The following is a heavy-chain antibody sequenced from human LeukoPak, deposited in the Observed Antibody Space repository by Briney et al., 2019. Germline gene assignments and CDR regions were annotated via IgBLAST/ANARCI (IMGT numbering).Heavy chain of an antibody. V-gene: IGHV3-9*01. CDR2: ISWNSGSI. CDR1: GFTFDDYA. CDR3: AKEYCSSTSCYTGWFDP. D-gene: IGHD2-2*02. Sequence: GGSPRLSCAASGFTFDDYAMHWVRQAPGKGLEWVSGISWNSGSIGYADSVKGRFTISRDNAKNSLYLQMNSLRAEDTALYYCAKEYCSSTSCYTGWFDPWGQGTLVTVSS. J-gene: IGHJ5*02.